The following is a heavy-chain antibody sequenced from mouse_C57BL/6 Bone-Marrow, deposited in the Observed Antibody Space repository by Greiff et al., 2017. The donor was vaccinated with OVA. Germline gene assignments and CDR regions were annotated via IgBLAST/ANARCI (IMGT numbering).Heavy chain of an antibody. Sequence: VQLQQSGPGLVKPSQSLSLTCSVTGYSITSGYYWNWIRQFPGNKLEWMGYISYDGSNNYNPSLKTRISITRDTSKNQFFLKLDSVTTEDTATYSCARGASNWEYFDYWGQGTTLTVSS. CDR1: GYSITSGYY. V-gene: IGHV3-6*01. CDR2: ISYDGSN. CDR3: ARGASNWEYFDY. J-gene: IGHJ2*01. D-gene: IGHD4-1*01.